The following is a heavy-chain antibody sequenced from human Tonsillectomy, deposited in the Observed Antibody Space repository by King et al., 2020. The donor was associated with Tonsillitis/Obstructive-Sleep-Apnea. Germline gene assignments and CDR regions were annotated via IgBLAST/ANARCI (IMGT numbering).Heavy chain of an antibody. CDR2: IYYSGST. CDR3: ARGVTMVRGVVGWFDP. D-gene: IGHD3-10*01. Sequence: QLQESGPGLVKPSETLSLTCTVSGGSISSYYWSWIRQPPGKGLEWIGYIYYSGSTHYNPSLKSRVTIAVDTSKNQFSLKLSSVTAADTAVYYCARGVTMVRGVVGWFDPWGQGTLVTVSS. J-gene: IGHJ5*02. CDR1: GGSISSYY. V-gene: IGHV4-59*01.